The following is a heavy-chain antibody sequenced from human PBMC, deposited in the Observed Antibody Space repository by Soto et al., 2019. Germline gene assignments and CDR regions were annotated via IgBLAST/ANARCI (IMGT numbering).Heavy chain of an antibody. D-gene: IGHD3-10*01. CDR2: INPSGGST. Sequence: QVQLVQSGAEVKKPEASVKVSCKASRYTFTSYYMHWVRQAPGQGLEWMGIINPSGGSTSYAQKFQGRVTMTRDTSTSTVYMELSSLRSEDTAVYYCARDGVVRGCPGHWGQGTLVTVSS. CDR1: RYTFTSYY. CDR3: ARDGVVRGCPGH. V-gene: IGHV1-46*03. J-gene: IGHJ4*02.